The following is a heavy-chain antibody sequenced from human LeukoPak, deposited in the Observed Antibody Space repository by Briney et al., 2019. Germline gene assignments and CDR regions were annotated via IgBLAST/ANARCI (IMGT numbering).Heavy chain of an antibody. Sequence: GGSLRVSCAASGFTVSSNYMSWVRQAPGKWQERVSSIYSGGSTYYADSVKGRFTISRDSSKNTLYLQMSSLRAEDTAVYYCARGHNWNDRGAFDIWGQGTMVTVSS. CDR2: IYSGGST. CDR1: GFTVSSNY. D-gene: IGHD1-1*01. CDR3: ARGHNWNDRGAFDI. J-gene: IGHJ3*02. V-gene: IGHV3-53*01.